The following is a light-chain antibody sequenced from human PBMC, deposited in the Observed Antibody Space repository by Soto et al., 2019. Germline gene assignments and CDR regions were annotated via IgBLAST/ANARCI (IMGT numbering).Light chain of an antibody. CDR2: DAS. J-gene: IGKJ4*01. V-gene: IGKV3-11*01. CDR3: HQRSSWPLT. Sequence: EIVLTQSPATLSLSPGERATLSCRASQSISTYLAWYQQKPGQPPRLLIYDASHRATGIPARFGGSGSGTDFTLTISNLEPEDFAVYYCHQRSSWPLTFXGGTKV. CDR1: QSISTY.